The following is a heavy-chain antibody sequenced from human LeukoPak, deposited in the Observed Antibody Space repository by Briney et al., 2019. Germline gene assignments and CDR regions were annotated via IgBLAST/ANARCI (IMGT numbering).Heavy chain of an antibody. J-gene: IGHJ4*02. Sequence: GASVRVSCEASGYTFTSFGLSWVRLAPGQGLEWMGWISAYSGDTHYAQNLQGRVTMTTDTSTTTAYLELRSLRSDDTAVYYCARDPAYSDYPINYFDYWGQGTLVTVSS. CDR1: GYTFTSFG. CDR2: ISAYSGDT. V-gene: IGHV1-18*01. CDR3: ARDPAYSDYPINYFDY. D-gene: IGHD4-11*01.